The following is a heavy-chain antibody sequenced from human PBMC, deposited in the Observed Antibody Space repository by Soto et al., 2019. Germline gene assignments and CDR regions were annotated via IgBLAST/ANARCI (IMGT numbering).Heavy chain of an antibody. D-gene: IGHD3-3*01. CDR2: ISDGGTTK. CDR3: VREWSPWSRGY. J-gene: IGHJ4*02. Sequence: QVRLVESGGGLVKPGGSLRLSCTGSGFTFSDYYMSWIRQAPGKGLEWVSHISDGGTTKYYTDSVKGRFIISRDDAKNSLYLQMNSLRADDTAVYYCVREWSPWSRGYWGQGTLVFVSS. CDR1: GFTFSDYY. V-gene: IGHV3-11*01.